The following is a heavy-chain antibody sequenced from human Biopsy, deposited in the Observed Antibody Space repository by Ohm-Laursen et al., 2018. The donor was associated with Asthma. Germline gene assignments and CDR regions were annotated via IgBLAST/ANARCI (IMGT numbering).Heavy chain of an antibody. CDR1: GYTFNSAG. J-gene: IGHJ6*02. CDR3: ARAVDYSHYYGIDV. D-gene: IGHD3-10*01. CDR2: ISVYNGNS. V-gene: IGHV1-18*01. Sequence: SSVKVSCKTSGYTFNSAGITWVRQAPGQGLEWMGWISVYNGNSKVAQKLQDRVTMITDTSTSTAYMELRSLRSDDTAVYFCARAVDYSHYYGIDVWGQGTTVTVS.